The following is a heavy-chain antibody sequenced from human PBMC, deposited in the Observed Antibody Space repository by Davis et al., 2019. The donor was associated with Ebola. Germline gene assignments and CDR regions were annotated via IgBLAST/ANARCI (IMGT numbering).Heavy chain of an antibody. Sequence: GESLKISCAVSGVTFRNYVMSWVRQAPGKGLEWGSYISSSGSTIYYADSVKGRFTISRDNAKHTLYLQMNSLRAEETAVYYCVRQYSGYDMDFSYYGMDVWGQGTTVTVS. CDR3: VRQYSGYDMDFSYYGMDV. CDR2: ISSSGSTI. CDR1: GVTFRNYV. V-gene: IGHV3-48*04. D-gene: IGHD5-12*01. J-gene: IGHJ6*02.